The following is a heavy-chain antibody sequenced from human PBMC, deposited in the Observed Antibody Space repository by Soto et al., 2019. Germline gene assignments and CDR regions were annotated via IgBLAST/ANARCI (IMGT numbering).Heavy chain of an antibody. J-gene: IGHJ4*02. CDR2: INPNSGNI. CDR1: GDTFTTYD. D-gene: IGHD3-10*01. Sequence: QVQLVQSGAEVRKPGASVKVSCKASGDTFTTYDINWVRQATGHGLEWMGWINPNSGNIGYAQRFQGRVTMTRDTAIRTVYMEVSSLRSDDTAVYYCARGRASGSYYLLDYWGQGTLVTVSS. CDR3: ARGRASGSYYLLDY. V-gene: IGHV1-8*01.